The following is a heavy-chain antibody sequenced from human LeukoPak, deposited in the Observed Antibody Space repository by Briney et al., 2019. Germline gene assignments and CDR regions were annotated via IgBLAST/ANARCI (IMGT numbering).Heavy chain of an antibody. CDR1: GYTLTELS. CDR2: FDPEDGET. Sequence: ASVNVSCKVSGYTLTELSMHWVRQAPGKGLEWMGGFDPEDGETIYAQKFQGRVTMTEDTSTDTAYMELSSLRSEDTAVYYCATNVRKTDPFDYWGQGTLVTVSS. J-gene: IGHJ4*02. D-gene: IGHD3-10*02. V-gene: IGHV1-24*01. CDR3: ATNVRKTDPFDY.